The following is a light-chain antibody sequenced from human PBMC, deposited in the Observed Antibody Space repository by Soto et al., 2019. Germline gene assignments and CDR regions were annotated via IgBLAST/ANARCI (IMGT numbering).Light chain of an antibody. J-gene: IGKJ1*01. V-gene: IGKV3-15*01. CDR2: GAS. Sequence: EIVMTQSPATLSVSPWERATLSCGASQSVSSNLAWYQQKPGQAPRLLIYGASTRATGIPARFSGSGSGTEFTLTISSLQSEDFAVYYCQQYNNWPTWTFGQGTKVDI. CDR3: QQYNNWPTWT. CDR1: QSVSSN.